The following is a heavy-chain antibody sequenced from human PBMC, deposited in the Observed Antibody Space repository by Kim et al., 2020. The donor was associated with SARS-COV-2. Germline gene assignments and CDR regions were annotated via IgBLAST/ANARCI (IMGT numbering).Heavy chain of an antibody. CDR3: ASSYSSSTYGMDV. D-gene: IGHD6-13*01. J-gene: IGHJ6*02. V-gene: IGHV1-69*13. Sequence: SVKVSCKASGGTFSSYAISWVRQAPGQGLEWMGGIIPIFGTANYAQKFQGRVTITADESTSTAYMELSSLRSEDTAVYYCASSYSSSTYGMDVWGQGTTVTVSS. CDR2: IIPIFGTA. CDR1: GGTFSSYA.